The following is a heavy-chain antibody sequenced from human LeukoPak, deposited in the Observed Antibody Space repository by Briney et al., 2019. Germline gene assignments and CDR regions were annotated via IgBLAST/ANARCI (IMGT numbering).Heavy chain of an antibody. J-gene: IGHJ4*02. CDR2: ITGSGPYM. V-gene: IGHV3-21*06. CDR3: VRDVGAVRGEVYFDY. Sequence: GGSLRLSCAASGFTFSTFAMHWVRLSPGKGLESVSSITGSGPYMLYADSVKHRFTISRDNTKNLLYLEMNSLRAEDTAMYFCVRDVGAVRGEVYFDYWGQGTLVTVSS. D-gene: IGHD3-10*01. CDR1: GFTFSTFA.